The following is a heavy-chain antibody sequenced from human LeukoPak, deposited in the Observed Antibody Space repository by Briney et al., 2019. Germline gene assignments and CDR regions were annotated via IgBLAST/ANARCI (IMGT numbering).Heavy chain of an antibody. CDR3: LYCSSISCNFFDY. J-gene: IGHJ4*02. CDR2: INPNSGGT. V-gene: IGHV1-2*02. D-gene: IGHD2-2*01. CDR1: GYTFTGYY. Sequence: ASVKVSCKASGYTFTGYYMHWVRQAPGQGLEWMGWINPNSGGTNYAQNLQGRVTMTTDTSTSTAYMELRSLRSDDTAVYYCLYCSSISCNFFDYWGQGTLVTVSS.